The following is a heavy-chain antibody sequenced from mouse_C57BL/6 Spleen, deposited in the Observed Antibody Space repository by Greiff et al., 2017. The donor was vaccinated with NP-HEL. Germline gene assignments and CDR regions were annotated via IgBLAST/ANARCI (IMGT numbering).Heavy chain of an antibody. CDR1: GYTFTSYW. CDR3: ARVGYYGSSEYYFDY. D-gene: IGHD1-1*01. V-gene: IGHV1-64*01. CDR2: IHPNSGST. Sequence: QVQLQQPGAELVKPGASVKLSCKASGYTFTSYWMHWVKQRPGQGLEWIGMIHPNSGSTNYNEKFKSKATLTVDKSSSTAYMQLSSLTSEDSAVYYCARVGYYGSSEYYFDYWVQGTTLTVSS. J-gene: IGHJ2*01.